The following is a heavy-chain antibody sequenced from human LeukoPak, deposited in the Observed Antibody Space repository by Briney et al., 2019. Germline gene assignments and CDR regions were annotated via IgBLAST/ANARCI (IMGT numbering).Heavy chain of an antibody. CDR1: GYTFTGYY. CDR3: ARGDQVAAAGENDY. CDR2: INPNSGGT. V-gene: IGHV1-2*02. J-gene: IGHJ4*02. Sequence: ASVKVSCKASGYTFTGYYMHWVRQAPGQGLEWMGWINPNSGGTNYAQKFQGRVTITADKSTSTAYMELSSLRSEDTAVYYCARGDQVAAAGENDYWGQGTLVTVSS. D-gene: IGHD6-13*01.